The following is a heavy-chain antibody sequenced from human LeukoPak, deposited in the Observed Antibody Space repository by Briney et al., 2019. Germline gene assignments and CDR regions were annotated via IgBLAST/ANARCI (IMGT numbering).Heavy chain of an antibody. CDR3: AKIIYDAFHI. J-gene: IGHJ3*02. Sequence: SETLSLTCTVSGDSISNFYWSWIRQPPGKGLEWIGYIYYSGSTNYNPSLKSRVTISVDTSKNHFSLKLSSVTAADMAVYYCAKIIYDAFHIWGQGTMVTVSS. CDR2: IYYSGST. V-gene: IGHV4-59*01. CDR1: GDSISNFY. D-gene: IGHD3-10*01.